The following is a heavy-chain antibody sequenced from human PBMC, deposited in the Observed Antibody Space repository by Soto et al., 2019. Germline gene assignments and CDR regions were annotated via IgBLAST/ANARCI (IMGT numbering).Heavy chain of an antibody. CDR2: IYHSVYT. J-gene: IGHJ6*02. CDR1: GGSISSGGYS. V-gene: IGHV4-30-2*01. Sequence: PSETLSLTCAVSGGSISSGGYSWIWIRQPPGKGLEWIGYIYHSVYTYYNPSLKSRVTMSVDRSKNQFSLKLSSVTAADTAVYYCARIGARYYYYGMDGWGQGTTVTVAS. D-gene: IGHD1-26*01. CDR3: ARIGARYYYYGMDG.